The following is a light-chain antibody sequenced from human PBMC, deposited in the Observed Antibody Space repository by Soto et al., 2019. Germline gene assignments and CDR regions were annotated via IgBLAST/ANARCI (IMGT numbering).Light chain of an antibody. CDR3: QQSYSSPPT. CDR2: SAS. Sequence: DIQMTQSPCSRSASVGDSVTISCRASQSISRYLNWYQQKPGKAPKLLILSASSLQSGVPSRFSGSRSGPDFTLTISSLQPEDFATYYCQQSYSSPPTFGQGTKVDIK. J-gene: IGKJ1*01. CDR1: QSISRY. V-gene: IGKV1-39*01.